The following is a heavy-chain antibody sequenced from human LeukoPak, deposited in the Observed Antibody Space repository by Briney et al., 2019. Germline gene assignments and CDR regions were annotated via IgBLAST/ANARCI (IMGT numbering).Heavy chain of an antibody. V-gene: IGHV3-48*03. Sequence: PGGSLRLSCAASGFSFSNYEMKGVRQAPGKGLEWVSYISSSGSTIYYPDSVKGRFTISRDNAKNSLYLQMNRLRAEGTAVHYCARDQDDFGGYWFFDLWGRGTLVTVSS. CDR2: ISSSGSTI. CDR3: ARDQDDFGGYWFFDL. CDR1: GFSFSNYE. J-gene: IGHJ2*01. D-gene: IGHD4-23*01.